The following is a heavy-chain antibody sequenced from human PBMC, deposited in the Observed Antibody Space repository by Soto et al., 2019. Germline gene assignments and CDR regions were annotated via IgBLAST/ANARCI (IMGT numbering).Heavy chain of an antibody. CDR2: ISYDGSNK. CDR1: GFTFSSYA. Sequence: QVQLVESGGGVVQPGRSLRLSCAASGFTFSSYAMHWVRQAPGKGLEWVAVISYDGSNKYYADSVKGRFTISRDNSKNTLYLQMNSLRAEDTAVYYCARDRGYSYYGMDVWGQGTTVTVSS. D-gene: IGHD3-10*01. CDR3: ARDRGYSYYGMDV. J-gene: IGHJ6*02. V-gene: IGHV3-30-3*01.